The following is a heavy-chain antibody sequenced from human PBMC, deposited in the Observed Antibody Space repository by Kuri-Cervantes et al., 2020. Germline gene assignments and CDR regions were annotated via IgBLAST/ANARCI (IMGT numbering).Heavy chain of an antibody. CDR1: GGTFSSYT. CDR2: IIPILGIA. CDR3: ARAYGDDTVKYYYYYGMDV. Sequence: SVKVSCKASGGTFSSYTISWVRQAPGQGLERMGRIIPILGIANYAQKFQGRVTITADKSTSTAYMELSSLRSEDTAVYYCARAYGDDTVKYYYYYGMDVWGQGTTVTVSS. D-gene: IGHD4-17*01. J-gene: IGHJ6*02. V-gene: IGHV1-69*02.